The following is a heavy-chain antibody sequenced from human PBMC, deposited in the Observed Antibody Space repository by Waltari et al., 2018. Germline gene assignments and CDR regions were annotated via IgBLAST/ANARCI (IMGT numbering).Heavy chain of an antibody. CDR2: INPKNGDT. V-gene: IGHV1-2*06. D-gene: IGHD3-22*01. J-gene: IGHJ4*02. CDR1: GYTFTGYA. Sequence: LVQSGAEVKKPGASVQVSCQASGYTFTGYAILRVRQAPGQGLEWMGRINPKNGDTHYAQKFQGRVAMTTDTSTNTAFMELHSLRSDDTAVYYCLRDSSGSHFDYWGQGTLVTVSS. CDR3: LRDSSGSHFDY.